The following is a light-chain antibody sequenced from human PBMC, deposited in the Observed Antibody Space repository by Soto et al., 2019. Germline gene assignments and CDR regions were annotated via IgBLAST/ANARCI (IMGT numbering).Light chain of an antibody. CDR1: SSNIGSNT. CDR2: EVN. V-gene: IGLV1-44*01. J-gene: IGLJ1*01. Sequence: QSVLTQPPSASGTPGQRVTISCSGSSSNIGSNTVNWYQQLPGTAPKLLIYEVNNRPSGVSDRFSGSKSGNTASLTISGLQAGDEADYYCTSNTRSSPYVFGTGTKVTV. CDR3: TSNTRSSPYV.